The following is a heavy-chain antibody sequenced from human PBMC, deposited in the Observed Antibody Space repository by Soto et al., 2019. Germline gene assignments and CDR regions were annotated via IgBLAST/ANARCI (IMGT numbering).Heavy chain of an antibody. Sequence: PSETLSLTCTVSGGSISSSSYCWGWIRKPPGKGLEWIGSIYYSGSTYYNPSLKSRVTISVDTSKNQFPLKLSSVTAADTAVYYCARLGSLYSSVLGYFQHWGQGTLVTVSS. CDR2: IYYSGST. J-gene: IGHJ1*01. CDR3: ARLGSLYSSVLGYFQH. V-gene: IGHV4-39*01. D-gene: IGHD6-19*01. CDR1: GGSISSSSYC.